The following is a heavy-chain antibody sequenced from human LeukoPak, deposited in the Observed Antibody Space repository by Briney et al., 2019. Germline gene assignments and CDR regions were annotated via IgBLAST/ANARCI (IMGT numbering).Heavy chain of an antibody. CDR3: ARGHYDFWSGYYTQLAGYYFDY. D-gene: IGHD3-3*01. V-gene: IGHV4-30-4*08. Sequence: NPSETLSLTCAVYGGSFSGYYWSWIRQPPGKGLEWIGYIYYSGSTYYNPSLKSRVTISVDTSKNQFSLKLSSVTAADTAVHYCARGHYDFWSGYYTQLAGYYFDYWGQGTLVTVSS. J-gene: IGHJ4*02. CDR1: GGSFSGYY. CDR2: IYYSGST.